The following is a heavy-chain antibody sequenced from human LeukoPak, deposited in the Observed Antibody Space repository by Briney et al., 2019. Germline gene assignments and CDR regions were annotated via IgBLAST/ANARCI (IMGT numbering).Heavy chain of an antibody. J-gene: IGHJ3*02. Sequence: SETLSLTCTVSGGSISSYYWSWIRQPPGKGLEWIVYIYYSGSTNYNPSLKSRVTISVDTSKNQFSLKLSSVTAADTAVYYCARDLGTGNWNDGAYAFDIWGQGTMVTVSS. D-gene: IGHD1-20*01. CDR3: ARDLGTGNWNDGAYAFDI. CDR1: GGSISSYY. V-gene: IGHV4-59*01. CDR2: IYYSGST.